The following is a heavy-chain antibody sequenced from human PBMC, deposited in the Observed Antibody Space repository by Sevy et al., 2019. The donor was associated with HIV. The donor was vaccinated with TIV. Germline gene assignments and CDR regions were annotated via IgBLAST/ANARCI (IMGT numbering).Heavy chain of an antibody. D-gene: IGHD5-12*01. V-gene: IGHV3-48*01. CDR2: SSPISSSA. Sequence: GGSLRLSCAASGFTFSSYTMNWVRQAPGKGLEWLSCSSPISSSAYYADSVLGRFTISRDNAKNSLYLQMNSLRPDDTAVYYCARNGGYADYGMDVWGQGTTVTVSS. CDR1: GFTFSSYT. CDR3: ARNGGYADYGMDV. J-gene: IGHJ6*02.